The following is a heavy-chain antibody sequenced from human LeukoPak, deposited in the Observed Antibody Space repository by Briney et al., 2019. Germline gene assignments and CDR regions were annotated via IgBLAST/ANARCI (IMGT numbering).Heavy chain of an antibody. D-gene: IGHD6-13*01. CDR2: ISGDGGST. V-gene: IGHV3-43*02. CDR1: GFPFDGYG. Sequence: GGSLRLSCAASGFPFDGYGMHWVRQAPGKGLEWVSLISGDGGSTYYADSVKGRFTISRDNSKNSLYLQMNSLRTEDTAFYYCAKDSSSWYHYWGQGTLVTVSS. CDR3: AKDSSSWYHY. J-gene: IGHJ4*02.